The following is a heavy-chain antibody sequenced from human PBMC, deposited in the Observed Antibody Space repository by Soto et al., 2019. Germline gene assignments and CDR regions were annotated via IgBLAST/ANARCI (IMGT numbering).Heavy chain of an antibody. CDR2: ISGSGGST. J-gene: IGHJ4*02. CDR1: GFTFSSYA. Sequence: GGSLRLSCAASGFTFSSYAMSWVRQAPGKGLEWVSAISGSGGSTYYADSVKGRFTISRDNSKNTLYLQMNSLRAEDTAVYYCAKDYLDIVVVVAAGCFDYWGQGTLVTVSS. CDR3: AKDYLDIVVVVAAGCFDY. V-gene: IGHV3-23*01. D-gene: IGHD2-15*01.